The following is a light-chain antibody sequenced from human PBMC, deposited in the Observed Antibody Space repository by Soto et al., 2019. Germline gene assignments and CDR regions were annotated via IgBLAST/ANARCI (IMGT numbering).Light chain of an antibody. CDR3: QQYGSSPPYT. Sequence: EVVLTQSPVTLSLSPGERATLSCRASQTVSNNYLAWYQQKPGQAPRLLIFGSSDRATGIPDRFSGSGSVTDFTLTISRLEPEDFAVYYCQQYGSSPPYTFGQGTKLEIK. CDR1: QTVSNNY. V-gene: IGKV3-20*01. CDR2: GSS. J-gene: IGKJ2*01.